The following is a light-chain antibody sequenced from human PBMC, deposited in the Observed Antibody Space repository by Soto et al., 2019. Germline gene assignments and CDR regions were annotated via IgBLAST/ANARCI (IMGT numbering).Light chain of an antibody. V-gene: IGKV1-39*01. Sequence: DIQMTQSPSSLSASVGDRVTITCRACQDISSYLNWYQQKPGKAPQLLIYATSFLQIGVPSRFSASGSGTDFSLVITDLQLEDSATYYCQQGYTSRWTSGQGTKVEI. CDR1: QDISSY. J-gene: IGKJ1*01. CDR2: ATS. CDR3: QQGYTSRWT.